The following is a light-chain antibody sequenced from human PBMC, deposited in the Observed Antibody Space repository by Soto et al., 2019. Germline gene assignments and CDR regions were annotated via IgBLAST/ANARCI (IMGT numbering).Light chain of an antibody. CDR3: QHYNNLPLT. Sequence: EIVMTQSPATLSVSPGERATLSCWASQSVSSNLAWFQQKPGQAPRLLIYGASTRATGIPARFSGSGSGTVFALTISSLPAEDVAVYYCQHYNNLPLTFGQGTKEEIK. CDR2: GAS. V-gene: IGKV3-15*01. CDR1: QSVSSN. J-gene: IGKJ1*01.